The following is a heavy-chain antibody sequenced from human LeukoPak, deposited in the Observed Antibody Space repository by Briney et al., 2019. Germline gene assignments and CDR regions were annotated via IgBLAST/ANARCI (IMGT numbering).Heavy chain of an antibody. V-gene: IGHV3-74*01. CDR1: GFIFSTHW. CDR3: AKEAGGGRQGFDY. D-gene: IGHD3-16*01. CDR2: LDSDGRDA. J-gene: IGHJ4*01. Sequence: GGSLRLSCAASGFIFSTHWMHWVRQTPGKGLVWVSRLDSDGRDARYADSVKGRFNISRDNAKTTLYLQMDSLRVKDTAVYYCAKEAGGGRQGFDYWGHGILVTVSS.